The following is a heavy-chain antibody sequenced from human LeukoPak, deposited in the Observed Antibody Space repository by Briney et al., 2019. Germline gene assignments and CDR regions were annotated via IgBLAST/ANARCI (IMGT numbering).Heavy chain of an antibody. CDR3: ARSSGYSYGYAVDY. CDR1: GGSISSYY. J-gene: IGHJ4*02. V-gene: IGHV4-59*01. CDR2: IYYSGST. Sequence: SETLSLTCTVSGGSISSYYWSWIRQPPGKGLEWIGYIYYSGSTNYNPSLKSRVTISVDTSKNQFSLKLSSVTAADTAVYYCARSSGYSYGYAVDYWGQGTLVTVSS. D-gene: IGHD5-18*01.